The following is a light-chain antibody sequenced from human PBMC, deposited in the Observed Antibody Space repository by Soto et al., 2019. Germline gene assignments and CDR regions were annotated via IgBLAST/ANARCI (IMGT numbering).Light chain of an antibody. CDR3: HQYDSWT. CDR1: QRVSSRF. V-gene: IGKV3-20*01. CDR2: GTS. J-gene: IGKJ1*01. Sequence: VLTQSPDTLSLSPGERATLSCKASQRVSSRFFAWYQQKPAQAPRLLIYGTSSRATGIPDRFSGSGSGTGFTLTISRLEPEDFAVYYCHQYDSWTFGQGTKVDIK.